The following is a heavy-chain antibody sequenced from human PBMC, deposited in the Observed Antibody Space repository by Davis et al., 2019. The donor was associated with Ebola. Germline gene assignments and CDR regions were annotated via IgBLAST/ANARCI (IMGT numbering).Heavy chain of an antibody. CDR2: IIPMFRSP. CDR1: GDTFSSFA. J-gene: IGHJ6*03. V-gene: IGHV1-69*13. CDR3: ARNPPEGGYYFYYMDV. Sequence: SVKVSCKAIGDTFSSFAFTWVRQVPGQGLEWMGGIIPMFRSPKYAQKFQDRVTITADESTKTVYMELSRLRSEDAAVYYCARNPPEGGYYFYYMDVWGEGTAVTVSS. D-gene: IGHD2-15*01.